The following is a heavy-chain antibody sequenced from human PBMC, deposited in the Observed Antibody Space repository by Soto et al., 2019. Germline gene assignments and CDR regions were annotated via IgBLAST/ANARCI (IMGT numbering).Heavy chain of an antibody. J-gene: IGHJ4*02. D-gene: IGHD3-9*01. V-gene: IGHV1-24*01. Sequence: ASVKVSCKASGYSFTRNYIHWVRQAPGKGREWMGGFDPEDGETIYAQKFPGRVTMTEDTSTDTAYMELSSLRSEDTAVYYCATDDKDILTGLGYWGQGTLVTVSS. CDR2: FDPEDGET. CDR3: ATDDKDILTGLGY. CDR1: GYSFTRNY.